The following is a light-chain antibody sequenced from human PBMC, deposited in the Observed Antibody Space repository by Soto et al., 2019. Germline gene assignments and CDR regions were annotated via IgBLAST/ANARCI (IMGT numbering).Light chain of an antibody. V-gene: IGLV2-14*01. Sequence: QSVLTQPASVSGSPGQSITISCTGSSSDVGGNKYVSWYQQYPGKAPKLMICDVSNRPSGVSNRFSGSKSGNTASLTISGLQAEDEADYYCRAFTGTTYVFGTGTKLTVL. CDR2: DVS. J-gene: IGLJ1*01. CDR3: RAFTGTTYV. CDR1: SSDVGGNKY.